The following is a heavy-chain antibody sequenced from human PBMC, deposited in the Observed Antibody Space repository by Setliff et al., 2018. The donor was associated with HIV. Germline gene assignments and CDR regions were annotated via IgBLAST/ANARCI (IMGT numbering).Heavy chain of an antibody. CDR2: INFSGTT. V-gene: IGHV4-34*01. CDR1: RGPFSGYF. D-gene: IGHD3-3*01. J-gene: IGHJ4*02. CDR3: VRGGGEHYSLFSGYYTPWGDF. Sequence: SETLSLTCGVFRGPFSGYFWSWIRQSPGRGLEWIGEINFSGTTNYNPSLKSRVTISLDTSKEWFSLNLTSVTAADTATYYCVRGGGEHYSLFSGYYTPWGDFWGQGTLVTVSS.